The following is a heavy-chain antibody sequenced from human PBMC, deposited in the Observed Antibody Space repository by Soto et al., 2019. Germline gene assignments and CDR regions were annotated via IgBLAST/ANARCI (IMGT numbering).Heavy chain of an antibody. CDR1: GYTFTSYD. CDR2: INPSGGST. V-gene: IGHV1-46*01. J-gene: IGHJ6*02. D-gene: IGHD2-2*01. Sequence: ASVKVSCKASGYTFTSYDINWVRQAPGQGLEWMGIINPSGGSTSYAQKFQGRVTMTRDTSTSTVYMELSSLRSEDTAVYYCARDGFNCSSTSCYERYYYYGMDVWGQGTTVTVSS. CDR3: ARDGFNCSSTSCYERYYYYGMDV.